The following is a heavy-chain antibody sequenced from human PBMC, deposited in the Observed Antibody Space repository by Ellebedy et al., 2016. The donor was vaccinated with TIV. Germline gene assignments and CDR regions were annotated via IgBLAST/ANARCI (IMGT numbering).Heavy chain of an antibody. V-gene: IGHV3-7*03. J-gene: IGHJ6*02. D-gene: IGHD2-21*01. CDR1: GFTFNSYW. CDR3: VRDGAYGDYTPGYYGMDV. Sequence: GGSLRLSCAASGFTFNSYWMSWVRQAPGKGLEWVANINQDGSRIYYVDSVKGRFTNPRDNAKNSVYLRMNNLRVEDTAVYHCVRDGAYGDYTPGYYGMDVWGQGTTVTVSS. CDR2: INQDGSRI.